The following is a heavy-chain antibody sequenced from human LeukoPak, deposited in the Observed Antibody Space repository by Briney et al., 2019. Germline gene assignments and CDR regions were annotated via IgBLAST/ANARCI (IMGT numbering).Heavy chain of an antibody. CDR3: ASSARVVVPAAKTNYYYMDV. CDR1: GGSISSYY. D-gene: IGHD2-2*01. CDR2: IYNSGST. V-gene: IGHV4-59*01. J-gene: IGHJ6*03. Sequence: SETLSLTCTVSGGSISSYYWSWIRQPPGKGLEWIGYIYNSGSTNYNPSLKSRVTISVDTSKNQFSLKLSSVTAADTAVYYCASSARVVVPAAKTNYYYMDVWGX.